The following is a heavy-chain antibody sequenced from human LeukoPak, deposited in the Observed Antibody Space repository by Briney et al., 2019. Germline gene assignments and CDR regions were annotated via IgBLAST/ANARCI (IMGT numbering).Heavy chain of an antibody. D-gene: IGHD5-12*01. V-gene: IGHV4-59*01. CDR1: GGSISSYY. Sequence: SETLSLTCTVSGGSISSYYWSWIRQPPGKGLEWIGYINYSGSTNYNPSLKSRVTISVDTSKNQFSLKLSSVTAADTAVYYCARVNWSGYDFRGAFDIWGQGTMVTVSS. J-gene: IGHJ3*02. CDR2: INYSGST. CDR3: ARVNWSGYDFRGAFDI.